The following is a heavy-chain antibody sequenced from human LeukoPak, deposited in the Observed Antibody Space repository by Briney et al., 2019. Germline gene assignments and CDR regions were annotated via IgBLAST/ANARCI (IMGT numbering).Heavy chain of an antibody. V-gene: IGHV3-53*01. Sequence: PGGSLRLSCAASGFTVSSNYMSWVRQAPGKGLEWVSVTYSNGRTYYADSVKGRFTISRDISKNTLYLQMNSLRAEDTAVYYCARGGVGATTYVWFDPWGQGTLVTVSS. D-gene: IGHD1-26*01. CDR3: ARGGVGATTYVWFDP. CDR1: GFTVSSNY. CDR2: TYSNGRT. J-gene: IGHJ5*02.